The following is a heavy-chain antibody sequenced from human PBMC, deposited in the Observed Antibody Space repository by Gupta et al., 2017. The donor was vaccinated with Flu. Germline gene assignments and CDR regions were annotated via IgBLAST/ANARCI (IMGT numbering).Heavy chain of an antibody. CDR1: TFSAYH. CDR2: ISTTSGHI. D-gene: IGHD2-21*02. Sequence: TFSAYHMNWVRQAPGKGLEWVSSISTTSGHIYYADSVKGRFTISRDNAKNSLYLQMNSLRAEDTALYYCARGYCGGDCYGDWGQGTLVTVSS. CDR3: ARGYCGGDCYGD. J-gene: IGHJ4*02. V-gene: IGHV3-21*01.